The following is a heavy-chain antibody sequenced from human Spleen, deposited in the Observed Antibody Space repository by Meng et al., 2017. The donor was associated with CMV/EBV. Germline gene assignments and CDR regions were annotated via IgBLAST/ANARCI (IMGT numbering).Heavy chain of an antibody. CDR3: ARSRGTCRPWGSTSCHNFFDY. D-gene: IGHD2-2*01. V-gene: IGHV1-2*02. CDR2: INPNTGGT. CDR1: GYTFTDSY. Sequence: ASVKVSCKASGYTFTDSYIHWVRQAPGQGLEWMGWINPNTGGTKYAQRFQDRITLTRDTSMSTAYMELSGLRSADTAVYYCARSRGTCRPWGSTSCHNFFDYWGQGTLVTVSS. J-gene: IGHJ4*02.